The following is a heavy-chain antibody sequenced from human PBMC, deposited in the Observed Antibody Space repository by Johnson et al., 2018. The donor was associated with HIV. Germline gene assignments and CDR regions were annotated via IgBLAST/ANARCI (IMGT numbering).Heavy chain of an antibody. D-gene: IGHD5-24*01. J-gene: IGHJ3*02. Sequence: VQLVESGGGLVQPGGSLRLSCAVSGFTFSSYWMSWVRQAPGKGLAWVANIKQDGSEKYYVDSVKGRFTISRYNAKNSMYLQMNRLRAEDTAVYYCARAGWHFDIWGQGTMVTVSS. CDR1: GFTFSSYW. V-gene: IGHV3-7*05. CDR2: IKQDGSEK. CDR3: ARAGWHFDI.